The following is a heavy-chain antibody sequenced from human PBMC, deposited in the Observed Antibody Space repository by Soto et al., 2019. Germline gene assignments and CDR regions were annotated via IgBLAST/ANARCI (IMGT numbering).Heavy chain of an antibody. Sequence: ASVKVSCKASGYTFTSYYMHWVRQAPGQGLEWMGIINPSGGSTSYARKFQGRVTMTRDTSTSTVYMELSSLRSEDTAVYYCARDLRGYCTNGVCGYYYYGMDVWGQGTTVTVSS. J-gene: IGHJ6*02. CDR2: INPSGGST. CDR1: GYTFTSYY. CDR3: ARDLRGYCTNGVCGYYYYGMDV. V-gene: IGHV1-46*01. D-gene: IGHD2-8*01.